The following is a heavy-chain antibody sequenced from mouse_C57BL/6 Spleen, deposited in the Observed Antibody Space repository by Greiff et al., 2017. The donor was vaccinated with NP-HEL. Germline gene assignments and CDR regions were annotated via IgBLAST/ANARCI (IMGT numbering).Heavy chain of an antibody. CDR2: IDPSDSYT. Sequence: VQLQQPGAELVMPGASVKLSCKASGYTFTSYWMHWVKQRPGQGLEWIGEIDPSDSYTNYNQKFKGKSTLTVDKSSSTAYMQLSSLTSEDSAVYYCARDQYHEDAMDYWGQGTSVTVSS. CDR3: ARDQYHEDAMDY. V-gene: IGHV1-69*01. CDR1: GYTFTSYW. D-gene: IGHD2-10*02. J-gene: IGHJ4*01.